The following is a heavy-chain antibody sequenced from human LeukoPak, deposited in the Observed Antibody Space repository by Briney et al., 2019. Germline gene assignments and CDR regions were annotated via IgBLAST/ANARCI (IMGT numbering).Heavy chain of an antibody. J-gene: IGHJ4*02. V-gene: IGHV3-21*01. Sequence: GGSLRLSCAASGFTFSSYSMNWVRQAPGKGLEWVSSISRSSSYVYYADSVKGRFTISRDNAKNSLYLQMNSLRAEDTAVYYCASLLGNDARRFDYWGQGTLVTVSS. D-gene: IGHD1-1*01. CDR3: ASLLGNDARRFDY. CDR2: ISRSSSYV. CDR1: GFTFSSYS.